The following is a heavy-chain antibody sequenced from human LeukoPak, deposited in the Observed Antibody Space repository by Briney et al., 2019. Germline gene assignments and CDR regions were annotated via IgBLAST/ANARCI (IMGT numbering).Heavy chain of an antibody. CDR2: IIPIFGTA. D-gene: IGHD5-18*01. CDR1: GGTFGSYA. V-gene: IGHV1-69*05. CDR3: ARAAGGTSYGFDP. Sequence: SVKVSCKASGGTFGSYAISWVRQAPGQGLEWMGGIIPIFGTANYAQKFQGRVTITTDESTSTAYMELSSLRSEDTAVYYCARAAGGTSYGFDPWCQGTLVTVSS. J-gene: IGHJ5*02.